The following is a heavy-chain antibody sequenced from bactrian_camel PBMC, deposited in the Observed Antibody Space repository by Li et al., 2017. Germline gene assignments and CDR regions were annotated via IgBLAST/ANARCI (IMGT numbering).Heavy chain of an antibody. Sequence: DVQLVESGGGLVQSGGSLRLSCAASGYTYNRNCMAWVRQAPGKGLEWVSTINHSGGTTYYPDSVKGRFTISRDNAKNTVYLQMNSLKPEDTAVYYCVRDISNCDSCFHDWGQGTQVTVS. J-gene: IGHJ4*01. V-gene: IGHV3S40*01. CDR2: INHSGGTT. CDR3: VRDISNCDSCFHD. CDR1: GYTYNRNC. D-gene: IGHD1*01.